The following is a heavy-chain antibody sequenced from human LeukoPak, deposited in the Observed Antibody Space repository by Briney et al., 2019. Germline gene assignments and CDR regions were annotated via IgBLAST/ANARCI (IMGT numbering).Heavy chain of an antibody. Sequence: ASVKVSCKASGYTFTSYGISWVRQAPGQGLEWMGWISAYNGNTNYAQKLQGRVTMTTDTSTSTAYMELSSLRSEDTAVYYCARVGRALYGSGSYYFGYWGQGTLVTVSS. CDR1: GYTFTSYG. J-gene: IGHJ4*02. CDR3: ARVGRALYGSGSYYFGY. CDR2: ISAYNGNT. D-gene: IGHD3-10*01. V-gene: IGHV1-18*01.